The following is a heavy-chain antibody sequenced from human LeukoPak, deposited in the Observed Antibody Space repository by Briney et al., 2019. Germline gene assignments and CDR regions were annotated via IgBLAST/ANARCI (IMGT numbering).Heavy chain of an antibody. CDR3: LKSGTAALPDAFDI. Sequence: ASVKVPCKASGYTFTGYYMHWVRQAPGQGLEWMGWINPNSGGTNYAQKFQGRVTMTRDTSISTAYMELSRLRSDDTAVYYCLKSGTAALPDAFDIWGQGTMVTVSS. D-gene: IGHD2-2*01. V-gene: IGHV1-2*02. J-gene: IGHJ3*02. CDR2: INPNSGGT. CDR1: GYTFTGYY.